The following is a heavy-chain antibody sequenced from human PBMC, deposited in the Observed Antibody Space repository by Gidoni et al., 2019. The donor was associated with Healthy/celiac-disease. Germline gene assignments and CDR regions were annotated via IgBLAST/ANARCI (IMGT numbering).Heavy chain of an antibody. D-gene: IGHD3-22*01. CDR3: AKILEEYDSSGYYGYY. Sequence: AASGFTFSSYAMSWVRQAPGKGLEWVSAISGSGGSTYYADSVKGRFTISRDNSKNTLYLQMNSLRAEDTAVYYCAKILEEYDSSGYYGYYWGQGTLVTVSS. V-gene: IGHV3-23*01. J-gene: IGHJ4*02. CDR2: ISGSGGST. CDR1: GFTFSSYA.